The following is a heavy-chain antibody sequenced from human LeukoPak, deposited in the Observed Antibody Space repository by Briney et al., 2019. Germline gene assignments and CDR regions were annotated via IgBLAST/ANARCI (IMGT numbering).Heavy chain of an antibody. D-gene: IGHD2-8*01. CDR1: GFTFRNYN. Sequence: PGGSLRLSCAASGFTFRNYNMNWVRQAPGKGLEWVSSISESSSFILYADSLKGRFAISRDNAKNSLYLQMNSLRAEDTAGYYCARQRGYCSSGVCRGWFDPWGQGTLVTVSS. J-gene: IGHJ5*02. V-gene: IGHV3-21*01. CDR3: ARQRGYCSSGVCRGWFDP. CDR2: ISESSSFI.